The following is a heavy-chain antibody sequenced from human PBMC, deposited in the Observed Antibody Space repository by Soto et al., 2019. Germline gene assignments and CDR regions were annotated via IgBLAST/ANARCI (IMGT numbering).Heavy chain of an antibody. CDR1: GGTFSSYT. V-gene: IGHV1-69*08. Sequence: QVQLVQSGAEVKKPGSSVKVSCKASGGTFSSYTISWVRQAPGQGLEWMGRIIPILGIANYAQKFQGRVTITADKSTSTAYMELSSLRSEDTAVYYWARDVYSSRWSQGYYGMDVWGQGTTVTVSS. J-gene: IGHJ6*02. D-gene: IGHD6-13*01. CDR3: ARDVYSSRWSQGYYGMDV. CDR2: IIPILGIA.